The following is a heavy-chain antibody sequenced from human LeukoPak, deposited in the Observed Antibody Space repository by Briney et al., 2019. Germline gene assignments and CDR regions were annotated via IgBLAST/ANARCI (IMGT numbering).Heavy chain of an antibody. D-gene: IGHD1-26*01. CDR3: ARDKIVGATYFDY. CDR1: GFTFSTYW. J-gene: IGHJ4*02. V-gene: IGHV3-7*03. Sequence: GGSLRLSCTASGFTFSTYWMSWVRQAPGKGLEWVANIKQDGSEKYYVDSVKGRFTISRDNAKNSLYLQMNSLRAEDTAVYYCARDKIVGATYFDYWGQGTLVTVSS. CDR2: IKQDGSEK.